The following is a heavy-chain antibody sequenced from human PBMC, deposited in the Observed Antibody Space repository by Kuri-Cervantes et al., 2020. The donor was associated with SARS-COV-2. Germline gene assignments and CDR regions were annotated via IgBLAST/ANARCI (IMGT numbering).Heavy chain of an antibody. CDR3: ARWYNWNYFDS. D-gene: IGHD1-20*01. J-gene: IGHJ4*02. V-gene: IGHV2-5*01. CDR1: GFSLSTSGVG. CDR2: MYWNDDK. Sequence: SGPTLVKPTQTLTLTCTFSGFSLSTSGVGVGWVRQPPGKALEWLALMYWNDDKRYSPSLESRLTITKDTSKNQVVLTMTNVDPVDTATFYCARWYNWNYFDSWGQGTLVTVSS.